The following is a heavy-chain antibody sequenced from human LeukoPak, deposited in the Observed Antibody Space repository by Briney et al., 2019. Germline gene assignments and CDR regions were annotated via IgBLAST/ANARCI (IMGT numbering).Heavy chain of an antibody. CDR1: NYPITFSYY. CDR3: ARDHTTLTGHIQYFDP. D-gene: IGHD1-20*01. CDR2: IGHSGGST. V-gene: IGHV4-38-2*02. Sequence: PTESLSLTCTVSNYPITFSYYWGWIRQSPGKGLEWIGTIGHSGGSTFYNPSLESRLTMSVDTSKNQSSPQMRSVTAEDTAVYYCARDHTTLTGHIQYFDPCGRGTLVSVSA. J-gene: IGHJ5*02.